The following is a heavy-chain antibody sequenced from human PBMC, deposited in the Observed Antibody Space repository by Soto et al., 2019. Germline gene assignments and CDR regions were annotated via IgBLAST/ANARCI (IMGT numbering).Heavy chain of an antibody. CDR1: GYTFTSYY. Sequence: VASVKVSCKASGYTFTSYYMHWVRQAPGQGLEWMGIINPSGGSTSYAQKFQGRVTMTRDTSTSTVYMELSSLRSEDTAVYYCARITDSSGPSGDAFDIWGQGTMVTVSS. CDR3: ARITDSSGPSGDAFDI. CDR2: INPSGGST. J-gene: IGHJ3*02. D-gene: IGHD3-22*01. V-gene: IGHV1-46*01.